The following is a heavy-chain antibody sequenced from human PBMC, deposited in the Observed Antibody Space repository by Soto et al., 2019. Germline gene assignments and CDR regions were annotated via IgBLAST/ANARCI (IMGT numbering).Heavy chain of an antibody. CDR1: GDSVSSNSAA. D-gene: IGHD6-19*01. V-gene: IGHV6-1*01. CDR3: ARDLRGGIAVAGYYYYGMDV. Sequence: PSQTLSLTCAISGDSVSSNSAAWNWIRQSPSRGLEWLGRTYYRSKWYNDYAVSVKSRITINPDTSKNQFSLQLNSVTPEDTAVYYCARDLRGGIAVAGYYYYGMDVWGQGTTVTVSS. CDR2: TYYRSKWYN. J-gene: IGHJ6*02.